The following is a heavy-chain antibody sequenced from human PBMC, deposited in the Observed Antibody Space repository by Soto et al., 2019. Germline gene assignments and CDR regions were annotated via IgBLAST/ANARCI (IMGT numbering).Heavy chain of an antibody. CDR2: IYYSGTT. CDR1: GDSVSNDNYY. V-gene: IGHV4-61*01. D-gene: IGHD3-16*01. Sequence: PSETLSLTCAVSGDSVSNDNYYWSWIRQPPGKGLEWIGYIYYSGTTNYNSYLKSRLSLSVDMSKNQFSLKLASVTAADSAVYFCARSQRGRTAFTFDPWGQGTLVTVSS. J-gene: IGHJ5*02. CDR3: ARSQRGRTAFTFDP.